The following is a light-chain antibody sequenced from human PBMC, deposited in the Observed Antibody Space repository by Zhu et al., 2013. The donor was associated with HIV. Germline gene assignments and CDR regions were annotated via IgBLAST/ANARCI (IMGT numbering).Light chain of an antibody. V-gene: IGKV1-13*02. J-gene: IGKJ2*01. CDR1: QDISSA. CDR2: DAS. CDR3: QQFNSYPHN. Sequence: AIQLTQSPSSLSASVGDRVTITCRASQDISSALAWYQQKPGKAPNLLIYDASTLESGVPSRFSGSRSGTDFTLTISSLQPEDSATYYCQQFNSYPHNFGQGTMLEIK.